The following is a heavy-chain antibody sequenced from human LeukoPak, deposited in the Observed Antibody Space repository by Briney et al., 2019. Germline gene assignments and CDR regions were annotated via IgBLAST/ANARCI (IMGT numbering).Heavy chain of an antibody. J-gene: IGHJ4*02. CDR1: GCSISNYY. D-gene: IGHD3-10*01. CDR3: ARHGNTMVREVITYPFDY. CDR2: IYYSGST. V-gene: IGHV4-59*08. Sequence: SETLSLTCAVSGCSISNYYWSWIRQPPGKGLEWIGEIYYSGSTNYNPSLKCRVTMSVDTSKNQFSLKLTSVTAADTAVYYCARHGNTMVREVITYPFDYWGQGTLVTVSS.